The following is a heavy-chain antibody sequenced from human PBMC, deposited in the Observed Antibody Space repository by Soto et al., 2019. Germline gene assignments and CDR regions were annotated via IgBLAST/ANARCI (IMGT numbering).Heavy chain of an antibody. J-gene: IGHJ4*02. D-gene: IGHD1-1*01. CDR2: IYWDDDK. CDR1: GFSLSTSGVG. CDR3: AHSPWTGTTAYFDY. V-gene: IGHV2-5*02. Sequence: QITLEESGPTRVKPTQTLALTCTFSGFSLSTSGVGVGWVRQPPGKALEWLALIYWDDDKRYSPSLRSRLTITKDTSKNQVVLIMITMDPVDTATYYCAHSPWTGTTAYFDYWGQGTLVTVSS.